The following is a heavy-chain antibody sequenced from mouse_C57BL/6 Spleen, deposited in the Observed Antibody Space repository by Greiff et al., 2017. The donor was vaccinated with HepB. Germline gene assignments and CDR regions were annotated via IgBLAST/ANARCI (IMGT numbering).Heavy chain of an antibody. CDR1: GYSITSGYY. V-gene: IGHV3-6*01. J-gene: IGHJ4*01. Sequence: EVKLQESGPGLVKPSQSLSLTCSVTGYSITSGYYWNWIRQFPGNKLEWMGYISYDGSNNYNPSLKNRISITRDTSKNQFFLKLNSVTTEDTATYYCARCRTPYAMDYGGQGTSVTVSS. CDR3: ARCRTPYAMDY. CDR2: ISYDGSN.